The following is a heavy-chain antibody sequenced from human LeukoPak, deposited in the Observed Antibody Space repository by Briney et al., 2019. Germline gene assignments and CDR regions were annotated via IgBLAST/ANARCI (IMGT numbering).Heavy chain of an antibody. Sequence: ASVKVSCKASGYTFTSYHMHWVRQAPGQGLEWMGIINPSGGTTNYAQKFRGRVTMTRDMSTSTVYMELSSLRSEDTAVYYCARAITMVRGAFDYWGQGTLVTVSS. CDR3: ARAITMVRGAFDY. J-gene: IGHJ4*02. CDR1: GYTFTSYH. CDR2: INPSGGTT. V-gene: IGHV1-46*01. D-gene: IGHD3-10*01.